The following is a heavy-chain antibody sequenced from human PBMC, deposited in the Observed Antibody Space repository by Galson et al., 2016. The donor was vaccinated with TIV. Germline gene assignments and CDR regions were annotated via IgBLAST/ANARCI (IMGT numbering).Heavy chain of an antibody. D-gene: IGHD2-15*01. Sequence: SLRLSCAASGFHFSTYWMRWVRQVPGKGLLWVARINGDGSDRDYAESVEGRFTISRDNARNTLYLQLNRLRAEDTALYFCARALDYFQSSAYSYRSEFYYYPMDVWGQGTTVTVSS. CDR2: INGDGSDR. CDR3: ARALDYFQSSAYSYRSEFYYYPMDV. J-gene: IGHJ6*02. CDR1: GFHFSTYW. V-gene: IGHV3-74*01.